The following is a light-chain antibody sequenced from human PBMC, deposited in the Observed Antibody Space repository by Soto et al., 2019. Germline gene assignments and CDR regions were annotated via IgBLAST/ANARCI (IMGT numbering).Light chain of an antibody. V-gene: IGKV1-5*03. J-gene: IGKJ1*01. CDR1: QSISSW. CDR2: KAS. CDR3: QQYNSYWT. Sequence: DIQRTQSPSTLSASVGDRVTITCRASQSISSWLAWYQPKPGKAPNLLIYKASSLESGVPSRFSGSGSGTELTLTISSLQPDDFATYYCQQYNSYWTFGQGTK.